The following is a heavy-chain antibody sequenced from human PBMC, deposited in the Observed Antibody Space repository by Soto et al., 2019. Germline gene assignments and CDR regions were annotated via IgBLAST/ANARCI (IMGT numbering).Heavy chain of an antibody. V-gene: IGHV1-18*01. CDR2: ISAHNGNT. CDR3: ARGRDGDY. J-gene: IGHJ4*02. Sequence: QVHLVQSGAEVKKPGASVKVSCKGSGYGFTTYGITWVRQAPGQGLEWMAWISAHNGNTTYAQKLQDRVTVTRDTSTSTAYMELRSLRSDDTAVYYCARGRDGDYWGQGALVTVSS. CDR1: GYGFTTYG. D-gene: IGHD6-6*01.